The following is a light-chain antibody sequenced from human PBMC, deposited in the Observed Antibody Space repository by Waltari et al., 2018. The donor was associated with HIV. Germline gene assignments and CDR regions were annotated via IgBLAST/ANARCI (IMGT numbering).Light chain of an antibody. V-gene: IGKV1-39*01. CDR3: QQTFSPPRT. CDR2: GAS. J-gene: IGKJ3*01. Sequence: DINMTQSPSSLSASVGERVTISCRTSQNVINYLNWYHQRPGKAPTLLIFGASTVQDGVSSRFSGSGSGTDFTLSIAGLQPEDIGTYYCQQTFSPPRTFGPGT. CDR1: QNVINY.